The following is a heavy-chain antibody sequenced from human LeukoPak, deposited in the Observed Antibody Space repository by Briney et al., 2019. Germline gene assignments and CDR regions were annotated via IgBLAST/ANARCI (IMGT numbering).Heavy chain of an antibody. CDR3: ARHYYSSREFDY. Sequence: SETLSLTCTVSGASISTYYWTWIRQPPGKGLELIGEINHSGSTNYNPSLKSRVTISVDTSKNQFSLKLSSVTAADTAVYYCARHYYSSREFDYWGQGTLVTVSS. CDR2: INHSGST. CDR1: GASISTYY. J-gene: IGHJ4*02. V-gene: IGHV4-34*01. D-gene: IGHD6-13*01.